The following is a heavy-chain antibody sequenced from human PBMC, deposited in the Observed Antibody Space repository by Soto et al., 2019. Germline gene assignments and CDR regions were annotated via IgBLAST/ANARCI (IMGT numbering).Heavy chain of an antibody. D-gene: IGHD3-3*01. CDR1: GGTFSSYA. V-gene: IGHV1-69*13. J-gene: IGHJ6*02. CDR2: IIPIFGTA. Sequence: GASVKVSCKASGGTFSSYAISWVRQAPGQGLEWMGGIIPIFGTANYAQKFQGRVTITADESTSTAYMELSSLRSEDTAVYYCARPIRFEGLGMDVWGQGTTVTVSS. CDR3: ARPIRFEGLGMDV.